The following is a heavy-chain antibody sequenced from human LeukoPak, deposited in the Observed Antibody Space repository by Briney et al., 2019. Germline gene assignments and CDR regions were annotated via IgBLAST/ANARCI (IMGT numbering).Heavy chain of an antibody. D-gene: IGHD3-22*01. J-gene: IGHJ1*01. CDR3: TRHSPSYYYDSSGYYRIAEYFQH. Sequence: GSLRLSCAASGFTFSGSAMHWVRQASGKGLEWVGRIRSKANSYATAYAASVKGRFTISRGDSKNTAYLQMNSLKTEDTAVYYCTRHSPSYYYDSSGYYRIAEYFQHWGQGTLVTVSS. CDR1: GFTFSGSA. V-gene: IGHV3-73*01. CDR2: IRSKANSYAT.